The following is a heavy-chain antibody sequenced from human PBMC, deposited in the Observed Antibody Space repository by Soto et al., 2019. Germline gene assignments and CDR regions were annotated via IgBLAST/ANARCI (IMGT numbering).Heavy chain of an antibody. J-gene: IGHJ5*02. CDR2: IYYSGST. V-gene: IGHV4-39*01. D-gene: IGHD3-9*01. CDR3: SRHGLHVLRYFDWSQNWFDP. CDR1: GGSISSSSYY. Sequence: QLQLQESGPGLVKPSETLSLTCTVSGGSISSSSYYWGWIRQPPGKGLEWIGSIYYSGSTYYNPSLKSRVTISVDTSKNQFSLKLSSVTAADTAVYYCSRHGLHVLRYFDWSQNWFDPWGQGTLVTVSS.